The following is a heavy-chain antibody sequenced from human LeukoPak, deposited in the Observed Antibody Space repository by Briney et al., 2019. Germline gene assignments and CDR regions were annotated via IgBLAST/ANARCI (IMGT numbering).Heavy chain of an antibody. CDR2: ISSSSSYI. CDR3: ARDHIAAAGLFDY. Sequence: PGGSLRLSCAASGFTFSSYSMNWVRQAPGKGLEWVSSISSSSSYIYYADSVRGRFTISRDNAKNSLYLQMHSLRAEDTAVYYCARDHIAAAGLFDYWGQGTLVTVSS. CDR1: GFTFSSYS. V-gene: IGHV3-21*01. J-gene: IGHJ4*02. D-gene: IGHD6-13*01.